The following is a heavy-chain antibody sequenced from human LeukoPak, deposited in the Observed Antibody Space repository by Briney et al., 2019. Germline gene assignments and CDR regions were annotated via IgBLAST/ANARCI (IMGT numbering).Heavy chain of an antibody. CDR3: ARVNTVTTPI. CDR1: GFNLSSYE. Sequence: PGGSLRLSCAASGFNLSSYEMNWVRQAPGKGLEWVSYISSSGSAIYYADSVKGRCTISRDNAKNSLYLQMNSLRAEDTAVYYCARVNTVTTPIWGQGTLVTVSS. V-gene: IGHV3-48*03. D-gene: IGHD4-17*01. CDR2: ISSSGSAI. J-gene: IGHJ4*02.